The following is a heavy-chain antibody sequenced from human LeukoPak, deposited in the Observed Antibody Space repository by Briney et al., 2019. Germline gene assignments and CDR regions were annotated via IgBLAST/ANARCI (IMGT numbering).Heavy chain of an antibody. CDR2: IYYSGST. CDR3: ARTTEDYYYYYGMDV. Sequence: SETLSLTCTVSGGSISSGGYYWSSIRQHPGKGLEWIGYIYYSGSTYYNPSLKSRVTISVDTSKNQFSLKLSSVTAADTAVYYCARTTEDYYYYYGMDVWGQGTTVTVSS. CDR1: GGSISSGGYY. J-gene: IGHJ6*02. D-gene: IGHD4-17*01. V-gene: IGHV4-31*03.